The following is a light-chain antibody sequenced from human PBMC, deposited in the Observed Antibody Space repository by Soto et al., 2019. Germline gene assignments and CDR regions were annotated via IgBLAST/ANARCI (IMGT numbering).Light chain of an antibody. CDR1: SSNVGNSY. J-gene: IGLJ2*01. CDR3: GTWDSSLSAGL. V-gene: IGLV1-51*02. Sequence: QSVLTQPLSVSAAPGQKVTISCSGSSSNVGNSYVSWYQQLPGTAPKLLIYENNKRPPGISDRFSGSKSGTSATLDITGLQTGDEADYYCGTWDSSLSAGLFGGGTKVTVL. CDR2: ENN.